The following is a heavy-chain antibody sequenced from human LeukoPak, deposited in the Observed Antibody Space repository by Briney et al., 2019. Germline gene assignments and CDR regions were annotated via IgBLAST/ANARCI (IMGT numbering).Heavy chain of an antibody. D-gene: IGHD3-10*01. CDR2: IYYSGST. Sequence: SETLSLTCTVSGGSISSSSYYWGWIRQPPGKGLEWIGSIYYSGSTYYNPSLRSRVTISVDTSKNQFSLKLSSVTAADTAVYYCARHRPSWFGVSAFDYWGQGTLVTVSS. CDR3: ARHRPSWFGVSAFDY. V-gene: IGHV4-39*01. CDR1: GGSISSSSYY. J-gene: IGHJ4*02.